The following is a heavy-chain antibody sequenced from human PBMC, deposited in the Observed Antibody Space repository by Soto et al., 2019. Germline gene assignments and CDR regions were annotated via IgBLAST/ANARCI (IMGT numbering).Heavy chain of an antibody. J-gene: IGHJ4*02. V-gene: IGHV3-30-3*01. CDR2: ISHDGTKT. Sequence: QVQLVESGGGVVQPGRPLRLSCTASGFTFNTYPMHWVRQAPGRGLEWVAVISHDGTKTYHVDSVKGRFTVSRDNSKNTLYLQMNSLTTEDTAVYYCARDALEMATVFLPGDSWGQGTLLTVSS. CDR3: ARDALEMATVFLPGDS. CDR1: GFTFNTYP. D-gene: IGHD4-4*01.